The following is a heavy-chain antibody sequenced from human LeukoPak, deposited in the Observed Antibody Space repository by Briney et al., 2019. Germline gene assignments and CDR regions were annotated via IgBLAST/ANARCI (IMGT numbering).Heavy chain of an antibody. CDR3: ARVGYYYYYGMDV. CDR1: GGTFSSYA. V-gene: IGHV1-69*04. Sequence: SVKVSCKASGGTFSSYAISWVRQAPGQGLEWMGRIIPILGIANYAQKFQGRVTITADKSTSTAYMELSNLRSEDTAVYYCARVGYYYYYGMDVWGQGTTVTVSS. CDR2: IIPILGIA. J-gene: IGHJ6*02.